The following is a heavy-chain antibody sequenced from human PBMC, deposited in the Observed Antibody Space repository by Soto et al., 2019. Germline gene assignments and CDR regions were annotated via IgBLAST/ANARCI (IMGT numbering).Heavy chain of an antibody. CDR1: GDSVSSNSAA. V-gene: IGHV6-1*01. J-gene: IGHJ5*02. CDR3: AREGTNRPRIAAGWFDP. Sequence: SPTLSLTCAISGDSVSSNSAAWNWIRQSPSRGLEWLGRTYYRSKWYNDYAVSVKSRITINPDTSKNQFPLQLNSVTPEDTAVYYCAREGTNRPRIAAGWFDPWGQGTLVTVSS. CDR2: TYYRSKWYN. D-gene: IGHD6-13*01.